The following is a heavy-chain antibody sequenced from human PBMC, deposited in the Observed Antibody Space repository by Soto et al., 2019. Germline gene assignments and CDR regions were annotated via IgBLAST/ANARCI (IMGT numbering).Heavy chain of an antibody. V-gene: IGHV3-30-3*01. Sequence: GGSLRLSCAASGFTFSSYAMHWVRQSPGKGLEWVAVISYDGSNKYYADSVKGRFTISRDNSKNTLYLQMNSLRAEDTAVYYCAREIAARPYYYYGMDVWGQGTTVTVSS. CDR2: ISYDGSNK. D-gene: IGHD6-6*01. J-gene: IGHJ6*02. CDR1: GFTFSSYA. CDR3: AREIAARPYYYYGMDV.